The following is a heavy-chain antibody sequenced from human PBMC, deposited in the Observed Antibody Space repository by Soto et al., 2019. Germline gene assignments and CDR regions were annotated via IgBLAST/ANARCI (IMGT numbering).Heavy chain of an antibody. D-gene: IGHD3-9*01. CDR1: GGSISSYY. J-gene: IGHJ4*02. CDR3: ARGDILTGYYLS. V-gene: IGHV4-59*01. CDR2: IYYSGGT. Sequence: SETLSLTCTVSGGSISSYYWSWIRQPPGKGLEWIGYIYYSGGTNYNPSLKSRVTISVDTSKNQFSLKLSSVTAADTAVYYCARGDILTGYYLSWGQGTLVTVSS.